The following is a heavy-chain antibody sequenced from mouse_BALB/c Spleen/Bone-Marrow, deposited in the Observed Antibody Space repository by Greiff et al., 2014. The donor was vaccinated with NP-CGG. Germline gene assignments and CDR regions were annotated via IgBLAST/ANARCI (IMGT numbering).Heavy chain of an antibody. V-gene: IGHV1S56*01. J-gene: IGHJ4*01. Sequence: QVQLKQSGPELVKPGASVRISCKASGYTFTSYYIHWVKQRPGQGLEWIGWIYPGNVNTKYNEKFKVKATLTADKSSSTAYMQLSSRTSEESAVYYCARHKWARDYWGQGTSVTVSA. CDR2: IYPGNVNT. CDR3: ARHKWARDY. CDR1: GYTFTSYY. D-gene: IGHD1-3*01.